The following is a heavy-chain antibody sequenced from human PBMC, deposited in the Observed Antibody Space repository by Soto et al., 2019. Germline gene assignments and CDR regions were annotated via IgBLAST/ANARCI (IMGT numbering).Heavy chain of an antibody. V-gene: IGHV4-61*01. Sequence: TSETLSLTCTVSGGSVSSGSYYWGWIRRPPGKGLEWIGYIYYSGSTNYNPSLKSRVTISVDTSKNQFSLKLSSVTAADTAVYYCARGQGSSSSNYYYRMDVWGQATTVTVSS. CDR3: ARGQGSSSSNYYYRMDV. D-gene: IGHD6-6*01. CDR1: GGSVSSGSYY. CDR2: IYYSGST. J-gene: IGHJ6*02.